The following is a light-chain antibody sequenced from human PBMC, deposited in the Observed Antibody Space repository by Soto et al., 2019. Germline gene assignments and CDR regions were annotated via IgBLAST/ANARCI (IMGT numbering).Light chain of an antibody. CDR3: QHYNSYSEA. CDR2: KAS. V-gene: IGKV1-5*03. J-gene: IGKJ1*01. CDR1: QSISSY. Sequence: DIQMTQSPSSLSASVGDRVTITCRASQSISSYLNWYLVKPGKAPKLLIYKASTLKSGVPSRFSGSGSGTEFTLTISSLQSDDFATYYCQHYNSYSEAFGQGTKVDIK.